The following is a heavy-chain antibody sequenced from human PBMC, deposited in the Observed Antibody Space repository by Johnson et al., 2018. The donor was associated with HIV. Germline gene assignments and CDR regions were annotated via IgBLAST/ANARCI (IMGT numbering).Heavy chain of an antibody. J-gene: IGHJ3*02. CDR2: INWNGGSV. D-gene: IGHD3-22*01. Sequence: VQLVESGGDVVRPGGSLRLSCAGSGFIFDDYGMRWVRQPPGKGLEWVSGINWNGGSVGYADSVKGRFIISRDTANNSLYLQMNSLRAEDTALYYCARQHYYDSSGQGGGLDIWGQGTMVTVSS. CDR3: ARQHYYDSSGQGGGLDI. CDR1: GFIFDDYG. V-gene: IGHV3-20*04.